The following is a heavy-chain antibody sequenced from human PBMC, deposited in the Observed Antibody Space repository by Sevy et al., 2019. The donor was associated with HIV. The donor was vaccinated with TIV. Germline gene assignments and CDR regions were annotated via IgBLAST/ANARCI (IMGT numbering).Heavy chain of an antibody. J-gene: IGHJ3*02. CDR2: VYWDDDK. Sequence: SGPTLVKPTQTLTLTCTFSGFSLSTSGVGVGWIRQPPGKALEWLALVYWDDDKRYSPSLKSRLTITKDTSKNQVVLTMTNMDPVDTATYYCAHTPGVVTRGDAFDIWGQGTMVTVSS. V-gene: IGHV2-5*02. CDR3: AHTPGVVTRGDAFDI. D-gene: IGHD2-21*02. CDR1: GFSLSTSGVG.